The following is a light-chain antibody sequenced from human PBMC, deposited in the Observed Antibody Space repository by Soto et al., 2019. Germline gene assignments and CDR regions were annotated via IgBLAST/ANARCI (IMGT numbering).Light chain of an antibody. Sequence: QSALTQPASVSGSPGQSITISCTGTSSDVGGYNYVSWYQQHPGKAPRFVIYDVTNRPSGVSNRFSGSKSGNTASLTISGLQAEDEADYYCSSYTTSNTRQAVFGTGTKLTVL. V-gene: IGLV2-14*01. CDR3: SSYTTSNTRQAV. CDR1: SSDVGGYNY. J-gene: IGLJ1*01. CDR2: DVT.